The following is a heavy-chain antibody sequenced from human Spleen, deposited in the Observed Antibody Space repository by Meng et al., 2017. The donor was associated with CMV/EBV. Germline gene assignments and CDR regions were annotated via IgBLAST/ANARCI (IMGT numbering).Heavy chain of an antibody. D-gene: IGHD2-15*01. J-gene: IGHJ4*02. CDR3: ARGSEDFVVEPPTVWSDF. Sequence: ASVKVSCKASGYTFTGYSLHWVRQAPGQGLEWMGWINPNSGFTNYAQRFQGRVTITKDTSLTTTYMDVSRLTSDDTAMYYCARGSEDFVVEPPTVWSDFWGQGTLVTVSS. CDR1: GYTFTGYS. V-gene: IGHV1-2*02. CDR2: INPNSGFT.